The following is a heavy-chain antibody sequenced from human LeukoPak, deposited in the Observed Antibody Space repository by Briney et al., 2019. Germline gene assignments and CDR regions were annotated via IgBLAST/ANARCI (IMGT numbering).Heavy chain of an antibody. V-gene: IGHV3-7*01. Sequence: GGSLRLSCAASGFTFSQYWMSWARQAPGKGLEWVANIKHDGSEKQDGSEKNYVDSVKGRFTISRDNAKNSLYLQINSLRAEDTAVYYCARSGRGVDSFYFYMDVWGKGTTVTVSS. CDR3: ARSGRGVDSFYFYMDV. CDR2: IKHDGSEKQDGSEK. J-gene: IGHJ6*03. CDR1: GFTFSQYW. D-gene: IGHD3-10*01.